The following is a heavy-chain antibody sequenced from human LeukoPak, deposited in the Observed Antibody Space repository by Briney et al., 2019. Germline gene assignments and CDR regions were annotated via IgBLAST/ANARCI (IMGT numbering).Heavy chain of an antibody. CDR3: ARERGDLVVDY. D-gene: IGHD2-15*01. Sequence: TLSLTCTVSGGSISSGSYYWRWIRQPAGKGLEWIGCIYTSGSTNYNPSLTSRITISVDTSKNQFSLKLSSVTAADTALYYCARERGDLVVDYWGQGTLVTVSS. V-gene: IGHV4-61*02. CDR1: GGSISSGSYY. CDR2: IYTSGST. J-gene: IGHJ4*02.